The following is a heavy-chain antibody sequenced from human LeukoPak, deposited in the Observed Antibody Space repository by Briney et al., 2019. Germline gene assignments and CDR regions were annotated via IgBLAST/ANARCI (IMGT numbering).Heavy chain of an antibody. Sequence: SETLSLTXTVSGGSISSSSYYWGWIRQPPGKGLEWIGSIYYSGSTYYNPSLKSRVTISVDTSKTQFSLKLSSVTAADTAVYYCARHGGTTGIDAFDIWGQGTMVTVSS. J-gene: IGHJ3*02. V-gene: IGHV4-39*01. CDR2: IYYSGST. CDR1: GGSISSSSYY. D-gene: IGHD1-1*01. CDR3: ARHGGTTGIDAFDI.